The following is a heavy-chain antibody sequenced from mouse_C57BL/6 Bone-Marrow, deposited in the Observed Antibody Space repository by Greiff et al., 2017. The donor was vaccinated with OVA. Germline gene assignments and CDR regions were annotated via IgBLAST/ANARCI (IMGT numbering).Heavy chain of an antibody. CDR3: ARWYYDGSSVQGYAMDY. V-gene: IGHV1-55*01. Sequence: QVQLQQPGAELVKPGASVKMSCKASGYTFTSYWITWVKQRPGQGLERIGDIYPGSGSTNYNEKFKSKATLTVDTSSSTAYMQLSSLTSEDSAVYYCARWYYDGSSVQGYAMDYWGQGTSVTVSS. CDR2: IYPGSGST. J-gene: IGHJ4*01. CDR1: GYTFTSYW. D-gene: IGHD1-1*01.